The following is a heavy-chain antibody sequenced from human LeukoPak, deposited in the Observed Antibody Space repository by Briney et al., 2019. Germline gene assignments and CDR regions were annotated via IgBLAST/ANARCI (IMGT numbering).Heavy chain of an antibody. CDR2: ISAYNGNT. Sequence: ASVKVSCKASGYMFTSYAMNWVRQAPGQGLEWMGWISAYNGNTNYAQKLQGRVTMTTDTSTSTAYMELRSLRSDDTAVYYCARDTYYYDSSGYLDAFDIWGQGTMVTVSS. CDR1: GYMFTSYA. CDR3: ARDTYYYDSSGYLDAFDI. V-gene: IGHV1-18*01. J-gene: IGHJ3*02. D-gene: IGHD3-22*01.